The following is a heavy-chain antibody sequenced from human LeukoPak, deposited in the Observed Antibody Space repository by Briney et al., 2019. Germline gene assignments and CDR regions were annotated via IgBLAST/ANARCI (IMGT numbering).Heavy chain of an antibody. CDR2: IYYSGST. V-gene: IGHV4-59*12. CDR1: GGSLSSYY. D-gene: IGHD6-19*01. CDR3: ASSIAVSGTGPFRDY. Sequence: PSETLSLTCTVSGGSLSSYYWSWIRQPPGKGLEWIGYIYYSGSTNYNPSLKSRVTISVDTSKNQFSLKLSSVTAADTAVYYCASSIAVSGTGPFRDYWGQGTLVTVSS. J-gene: IGHJ4*02.